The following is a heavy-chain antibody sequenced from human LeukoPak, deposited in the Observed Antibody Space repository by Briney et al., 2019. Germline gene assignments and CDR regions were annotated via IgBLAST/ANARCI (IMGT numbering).Heavy chain of an antibody. J-gene: IGHJ3*02. CDR2: ISSSSTTT. Sequence: PGGSLRLSCAASGFIFSGYSMNWVRQAPGKGLEWVSYISSSSTTTYYADSVKGRFTISRDNAKNSLYLQMNSLRAEDTAVYYCARDRGYSDNLDAFDIWGQGTMVTVSS. CDR3: ARDRGYSDNLDAFDI. V-gene: IGHV3-48*01. D-gene: IGHD3-22*01. CDR1: GFIFSGYS.